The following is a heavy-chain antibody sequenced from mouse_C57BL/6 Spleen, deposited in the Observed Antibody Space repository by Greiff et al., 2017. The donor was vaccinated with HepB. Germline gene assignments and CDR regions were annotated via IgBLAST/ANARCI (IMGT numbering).Heavy chain of an antibody. CDR3: ARVGSGNYFYAMDY. D-gene: IGHD2-1*01. V-gene: IGHV1-69*01. CDR1: GYTFTSYW. Sequence: QVQLQQPGAELVMPGASVKLSRKASGYTFTSYWMHWVKQRPGQGLEWIGEIDPSDSYTNYNQKFKGKSTLTVDKSSSTAYMQLSSLTSEDSAVYYCARVGSGNYFYAMDYWGQGTSVTVSS. CDR2: IDPSDSYT. J-gene: IGHJ4*01.